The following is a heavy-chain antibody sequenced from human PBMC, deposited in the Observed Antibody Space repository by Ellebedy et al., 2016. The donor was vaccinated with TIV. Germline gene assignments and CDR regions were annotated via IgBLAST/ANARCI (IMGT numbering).Heavy chain of an antibody. CDR1: GGSISSSNW. J-gene: IGHJ1*01. Sequence: MPSETLSLTCAVSGGSISSSNWWSWVRQPPGKGLEWIGEIYHSGSTNYNPSLKSRVTISVDTSKNQFSLKLSSVTAADTAVYYCARHDYGDYYFQHWGQGTLVTVSS. CDR3: ARHDYGDYYFQH. D-gene: IGHD4-17*01. V-gene: IGHV4-4*02. CDR2: IYHSGST.